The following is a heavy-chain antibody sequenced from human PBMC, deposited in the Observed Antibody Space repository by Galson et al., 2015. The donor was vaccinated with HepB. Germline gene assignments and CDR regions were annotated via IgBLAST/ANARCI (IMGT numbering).Heavy chain of an antibody. V-gene: IGHV1-2*04. J-gene: IGHJ6*02. CDR3: AREGLYGSGTNRRGMDV. Sequence: SVKVSCKASGYTFTGYYMHWVRQAPGQGLEWMGWINPNSGGTNYAQKFQGWVTMTRDTSISTAYMELSRLRSDDTAVYYCAREGLYGSGTNRRGMDVWGQGTTVTVSS. CDR2: INPNSGGT. D-gene: IGHD3-10*01. CDR1: GYTFTGYY.